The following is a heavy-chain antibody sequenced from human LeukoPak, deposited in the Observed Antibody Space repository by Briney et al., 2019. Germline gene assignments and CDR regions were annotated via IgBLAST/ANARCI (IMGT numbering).Heavy chain of an antibody. CDR2: ISSSSYI. D-gene: IGHD6-13*01. J-gene: IGHJ5*02. V-gene: IGHV3-21*01. CDR3: ARDHRLGSSSWYWFDP. CDR1: GFPFSSYS. Sequence: PGGSLRLSFAASGFPFSSYSMNWVRPAPGKGLEWVSSISSSSYIYYAYSVKGRFTISRDNAKNSLYLQMNSLRAEDTAVYYCARDHRLGSSSWYWFDPWGQGTLVTVSS.